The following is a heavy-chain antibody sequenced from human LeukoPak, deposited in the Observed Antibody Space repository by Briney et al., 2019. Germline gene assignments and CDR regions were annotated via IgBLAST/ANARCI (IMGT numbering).Heavy chain of an antibody. CDR3: ATVVPRRVVVAATPDYFDY. CDR1: GYTLTELS. CDR2: FDPEDGET. Sequence: ASVTVSCKVSGYTLTELSMHWVRQAPGKGLEWMGGFDPEDGETIYAQKFQGRVTMTEDTSTDTAYMELSSLRSEDTAVYYCATVVPRRVVVAATPDYFDYWGQGTLVTVSS. J-gene: IGHJ4*02. V-gene: IGHV1-24*01. D-gene: IGHD2-15*01.